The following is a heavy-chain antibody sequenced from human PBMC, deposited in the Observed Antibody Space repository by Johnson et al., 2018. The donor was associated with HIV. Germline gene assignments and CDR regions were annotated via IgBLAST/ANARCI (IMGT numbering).Heavy chain of an antibody. Sequence: QVQLVESGGGLVQPGGSLRLSCAASGFTFSDYYMSWIRQAPGTGLEWVSLIYSGGSTIYYADSVKGRFTISRDNAKNSLYLQMNSLRAEDTDVYYCAREMRWPSKADFDIWGQGTMVTVSS. CDR1: GFTFSDYY. CDR2: IYSGGSTI. V-gene: IGHV3-11*04. CDR3: AREMRWPSKADFDI. D-gene: IGHD5-24*01. J-gene: IGHJ3*02.